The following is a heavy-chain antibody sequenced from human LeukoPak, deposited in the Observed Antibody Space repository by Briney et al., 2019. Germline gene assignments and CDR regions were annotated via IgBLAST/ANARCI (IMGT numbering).Heavy chain of an antibody. V-gene: IGHV1-46*01. J-gene: IGHJ5*02. D-gene: IGHD5-24*01. CDR1: GYTFTSYY. CDR3: ARTENYIPEDCFDP. Sequence: ASVKVSCKSSGYTFTSYYLHWVRQAPGQGLEWMGIINPSGGSTSYAQKFQDRVTMTRDTSTSTVYLELSSLRSEDTALYYCARTENYIPEDCFDPWGQGTLVTVSS. CDR2: INPSGGST.